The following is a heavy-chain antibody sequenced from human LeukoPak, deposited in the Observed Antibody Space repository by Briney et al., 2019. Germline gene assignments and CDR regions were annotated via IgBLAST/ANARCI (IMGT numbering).Heavy chain of an antibody. Sequence: GRSLRLSCAASGFTFSSYAMHWVRQAPGKGLEWVAVISYDGSNKYYADSVKGRFTISRDNSKNTLYLQMNSLRAEDTAVYYCARGAITMIVVVITPFDYWGQGTLVTVSS. CDR3: ARGAITMIVVVITPFDY. CDR1: GFTFSSYA. J-gene: IGHJ4*02. CDR2: ISYDGSNK. V-gene: IGHV3-30*04. D-gene: IGHD3-22*01.